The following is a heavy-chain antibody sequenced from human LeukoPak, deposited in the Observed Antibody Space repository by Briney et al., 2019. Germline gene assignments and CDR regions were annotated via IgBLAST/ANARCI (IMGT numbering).Heavy chain of an antibody. Sequence: GGSLRLSCAASGFTFSDYHMSWIRQAPGKGLEWVSYITSGGSTVYYADSLKGRFTISRDNARNSLYLQMNSLRAEDTAAYYCARKPGAFDIWGQGTMVTVSS. J-gene: IGHJ3*02. D-gene: IGHD7-27*01. CDR3: ARKPGAFDI. CDR1: GFTFSDYH. CDR2: ITSGGSTV. V-gene: IGHV3-11*01.